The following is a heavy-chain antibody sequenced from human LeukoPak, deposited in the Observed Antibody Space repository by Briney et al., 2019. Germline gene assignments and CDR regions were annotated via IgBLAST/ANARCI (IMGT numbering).Heavy chain of an antibody. J-gene: IGHJ1*01. Sequence: ETLSLTCTVSGGSISSYYWSWIRQPAGKGLEWIGRIYTSGSTNYNPSLKSRVTMSVDTSKNQFSLRLSSVTAADTAVYYCASQEYGSSQYLQHWGQGTLVTVSS. D-gene: IGHD6-13*01. CDR3: ASQEYGSSQYLQH. V-gene: IGHV4-4*07. CDR1: GGSISSYY. CDR2: IYTSGST.